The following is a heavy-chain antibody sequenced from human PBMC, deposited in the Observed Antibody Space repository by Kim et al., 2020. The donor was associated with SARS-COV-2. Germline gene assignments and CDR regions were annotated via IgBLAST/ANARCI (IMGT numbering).Heavy chain of an antibody. J-gene: IGHJ6*01. Sequence: GGSLRLSCAASGFTFSSYSMNWVHQAPGKGLEWVSSISSSSSYIYYTDSVKGRFTISRDNAKNSLYLQMNSLRAEDTAVYYCASIPSDRKAATISAYYY. CDR3: ASIPSDRKAATISAYYY. D-gene: IGHD5-12*01. CDR2: ISSSSSYI. V-gene: IGHV3-21*01. CDR1: GFTFSSYS.